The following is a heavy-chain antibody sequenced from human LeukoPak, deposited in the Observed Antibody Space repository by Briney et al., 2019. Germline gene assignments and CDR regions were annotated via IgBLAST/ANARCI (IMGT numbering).Heavy chain of an antibody. CDR1: GGSISSYY. Sequence: SETLSLTCTVSGGSISSYYWSWIRQPPGKGLEWIGYIYYSGSTNYNPSLKSRVTISVDTSKNQFSLKLSSVTAADTAVYYCARRIAAAGKSDAFDIWGQGTMVTVSS. V-gene: IGHV4-59*08. CDR3: ARRIAAAGKSDAFDI. CDR2: IYYSGST. D-gene: IGHD6-13*01. J-gene: IGHJ3*02.